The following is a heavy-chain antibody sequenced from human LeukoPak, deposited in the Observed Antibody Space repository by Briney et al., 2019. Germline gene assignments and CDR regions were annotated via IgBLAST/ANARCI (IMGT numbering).Heavy chain of an antibody. CDR3: ARGKIVVVTAINWFDP. D-gene: IGHD2-21*02. V-gene: IGHV4-34*01. CDR1: GGSFSGYY. J-gene: IGHJ5*02. CDR2: INHSGST. Sequence: SETLSLTCAVYGGSFSGYYWSWIRQPPGKGLEWIGEINHSGSTNYNPSLKSRVTISVDTSKNQFSLKLSSVTAADTAVYYCARGKIVVVTAINWFDPWGQGTLVTVSS.